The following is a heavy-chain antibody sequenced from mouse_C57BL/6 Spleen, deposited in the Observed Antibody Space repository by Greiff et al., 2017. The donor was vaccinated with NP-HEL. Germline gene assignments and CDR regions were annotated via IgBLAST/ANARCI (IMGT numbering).Heavy chain of an antibody. CDR3: VGSSPYYYAMDY. Sequence: VKLQQPGAELVKPGASVKLSCKASGYTFTSYWMQWVKQRPGQGLEWIGEIDPSDSYTNYNQKFKGKATLTVDTSSSTAYMQLSSLTSEDSAVYYCVGSSPYYYAMDYWGQGTSVTVSS. CDR2: IDPSDSYT. V-gene: IGHV1-50*01. D-gene: IGHD1-1*01. CDR1: GYTFTSYW. J-gene: IGHJ4*01.